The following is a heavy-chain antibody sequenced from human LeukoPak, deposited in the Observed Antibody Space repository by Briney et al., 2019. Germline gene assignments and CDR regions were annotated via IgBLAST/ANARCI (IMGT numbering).Heavy chain of an antibody. CDR2: IYYSGST. CDR3: ARRDKATTMIVVVTYFDY. CDR1: GGSISSSSYY. D-gene: IGHD3-22*01. J-gene: IGHJ4*02. V-gene: IGHV4-39*01. Sequence: SETLSLTCTVSGGSISSSSYYWGWIRQPPGKQLEWIGSIYYSGSTYYNPSLKSLVTISVDTSKNQFSLKLSSVTAADTAVYYCARRDKATTMIVVVTYFDYWGQGTLVTVSS.